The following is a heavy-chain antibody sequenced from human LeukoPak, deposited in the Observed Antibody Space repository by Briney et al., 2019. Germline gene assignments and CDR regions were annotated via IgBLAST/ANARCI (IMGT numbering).Heavy chain of an antibody. J-gene: IGHJ4*02. Sequence: GGSVRLPRGAWVCAFRSYRLNGVGRAPAKGLEGVSSISFSSRYIYYPDLVKGRFPISSDNSKNSLYLQMNSLRAEHTAVYYCERASSGWAFDLYYFDYWGQGTLVTVSS. CDR1: VCAFRSYR. V-gene: IGHV3-21*01. CDR3: ERASSGWAFDLYYFDY. D-gene: IGHD6-19*01. CDR2: ISFSSRYI.